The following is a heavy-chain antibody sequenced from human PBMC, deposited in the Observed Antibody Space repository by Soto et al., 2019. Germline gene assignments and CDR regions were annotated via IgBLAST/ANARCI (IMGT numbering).Heavy chain of an antibody. J-gene: IGHJ3*02. V-gene: IGHV4-31*03. CDR1: GGSISSVGYY. CDR2: IYYSGST. D-gene: IGHD5-18*01. CDR3: AREFDEGGYSYGYGFGAFDN. Sequence: PSETLSLTCTVSGGSISSVGYYWSWIRQHPGKGVEWIGYIYYSGSTYYNPSLKSRVTISVGTSKNQFSLKLSSVTAADTAVYYCAREFDEGGYSYGYGFGAFDNWGQGTMVTVSS.